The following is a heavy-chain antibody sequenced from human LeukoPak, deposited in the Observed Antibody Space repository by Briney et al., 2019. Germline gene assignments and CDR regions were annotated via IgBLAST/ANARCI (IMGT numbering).Heavy chain of an antibody. CDR3: ARDYSSGWYSVDY. CDR1: GYTFTSYG. D-gene: IGHD6-19*01. J-gene: IGHJ4*02. CDR2: IRSDNGKT. Sequence: ASVKVSCKASGYTFTSYGISWVRQAPGQGLEWMGWIRSDNGKTNYAQKLQGRVTLTTDTTTSTAYMELRSLKSDDTAIYYCARDYSSGWYSVDYWGQGTLITVSS. V-gene: IGHV1-18*01.